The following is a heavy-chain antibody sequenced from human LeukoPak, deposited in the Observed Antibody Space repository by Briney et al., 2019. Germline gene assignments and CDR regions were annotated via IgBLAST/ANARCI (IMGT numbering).Heavy chain of an antibody. D-gene: IGHD3-10*01. V-gene: IGHV3-48*03. CDR3: ARGPYASGTYGRRGWVHYMDV. CDR2: ISSSGSTI. CDR1: GFTFSSYE. Sequence: GGSLRLSCAASGFTFSSYEMNWVRQAPGKGLEWVSYISSSGSTIYYADSVKGRFTISRDNAKNSLYLQMNSLRAEDTAVYYCARGPYASGTYGRRGWVHYMDVWGKGTAVTISS. J-gene: IGHJ6*03.